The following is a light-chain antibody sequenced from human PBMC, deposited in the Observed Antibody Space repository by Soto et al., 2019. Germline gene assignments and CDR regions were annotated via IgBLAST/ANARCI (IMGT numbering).Light chain of an antibody. V-gene: IGKV1D-12*01. CDR3: QQSESLPLT. CDR1: QGINSW. CDR2: STS. J-gene: IGKJ4*01. Sequence: DIQMTQSPSSVSASVGDRVTITCRASQGINSWLAWYQQKQGKAPKLLIYSTSNLQSGVPSRFSGSGSGTDFTLTITSLQPEDFATYFCQQSESLPLTFGGGTKVEIK.